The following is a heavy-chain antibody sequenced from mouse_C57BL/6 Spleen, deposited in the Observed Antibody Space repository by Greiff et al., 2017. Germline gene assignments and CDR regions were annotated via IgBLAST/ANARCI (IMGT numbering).Heavy chain of an antibody. CDR2: IRLKSDNYAT. D-gene: IGHD1-1*01. J-gene: IGHJ2*01. CDR1: GFTFSNYW. Sequence: EVKVVESGGGLVQPGGSMKLSCVASGFTFSNYWMNWVRQSPEKGLEWVAQIRLKSDNYATHYAESVKGRFTISRDDSKSSVYLQMNNLRAEDTGIYYCTGIYTPDYWGQGTTLTVSS. CDR3: TGIYTPDY. V-gene: IGHV6-3*01.